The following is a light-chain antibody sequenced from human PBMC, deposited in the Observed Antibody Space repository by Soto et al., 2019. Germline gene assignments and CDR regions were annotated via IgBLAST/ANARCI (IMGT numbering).Light chain of an antibody. J-gene: IGKJ4*01. CDR1: QSVSSSS. V-gene: IGKV3D-20*02. CDR2: GAS. Sequence: ESVLTQSPGTLSLSPGERATLSCRASQSVSSSSLAWYQQNPGQAPRLLIYGASTRATGIPARFSGSGSGTDFTLTISSLEPEDFAVYYCQQRDDWVSFGGGTKVDIK. CDR3: QQRDDWVS.